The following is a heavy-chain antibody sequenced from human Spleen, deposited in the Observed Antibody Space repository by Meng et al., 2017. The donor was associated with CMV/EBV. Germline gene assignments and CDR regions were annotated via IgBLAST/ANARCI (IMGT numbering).Heavy chain of an antibody. CDR3: AREGVVGTTIYFDY. CDR2: IIPLLGTA. J-gene: IGHJ4*02. CDR1: GGTFSNYS. V-gene: IGHV1-69*05. Sequence: ASGGTFSNYSVNWVRQAPGQGLEWMGGIIPLLGTANYARKFQGRVTITTDESTTTAFMELSSLRSDDTAVYYCAREGVVGTTIYFDYWGQGTLVTVS. D-gene: IGHD1-1*01.